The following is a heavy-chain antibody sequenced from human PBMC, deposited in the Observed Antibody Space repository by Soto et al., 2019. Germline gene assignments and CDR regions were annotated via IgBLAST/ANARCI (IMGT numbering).Heavy chain of an antibody. V-gene: IGHV1-2*04. CDR1: GYTFTGYY. CDR3: ARAKLGTMVRGVIPP. Sequence: GASVKVSCKASGYTFTGYYMHWVRQAPGQGLEWMGWINPNSGGTNYAQKFQGWVTMTRDTSISTAYMELSRLRSDDTAVYYCARAKLGTMVRGVIPPWGQGTLVTVSS. D-gene: IGHD3-10*01. CDR2: INPNSGGT. J-gene: IGHJ5*02.